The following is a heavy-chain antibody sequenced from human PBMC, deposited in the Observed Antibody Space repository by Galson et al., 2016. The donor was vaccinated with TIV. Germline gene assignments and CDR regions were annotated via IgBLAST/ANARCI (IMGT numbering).Heavy chain of an antibody. CDR1: GFTFNNYW. V-gene: IGHV3-74*01. Sequence: SLRLSCAVSGFTFNNYWMHWVRQTPGKRLMWVSRINSDGSSSAYADSVKGRFTISRDNSKNTLYLQMSSLRAEDTAVYYCANVPTTYSSSSERRFFNYYMAVWGKGTPVIVSS. D-gene: IGHD4-11*01. CDR2: INSDGSSS. CDR3: ANVPTTYSSSSERRFFNYYMAV. J-gene: IGHJ6*03.